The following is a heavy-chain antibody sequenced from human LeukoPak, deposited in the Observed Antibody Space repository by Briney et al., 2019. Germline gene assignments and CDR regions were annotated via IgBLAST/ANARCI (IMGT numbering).Heavy chain of an antibody. V-gene: IGHV3-23*01. CDR1: GFTFSSYA. CDR2: ISGSGGST. CDR3: AKEAGSRTTVTTPHFDH. D-gene: IGHD4-17*01. Sequence: GGSLRLSCAASGFTFSSYAMSWVRQAPGKGLEWVSAISGSGGSTYYADSVKGRLTVSRDNSKNTLYLQMNSLRAEDTAVYYCAKEAGSRTTVTTPHFDHWGQGTLVTVSS. J-gene: IGHJ4*02.